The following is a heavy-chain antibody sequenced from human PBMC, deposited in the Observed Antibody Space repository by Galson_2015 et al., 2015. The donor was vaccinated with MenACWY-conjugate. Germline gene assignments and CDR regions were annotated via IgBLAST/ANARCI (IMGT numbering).Heavy chain of an antibody. CDR1: GFTVSSNF. J-gene: IGHJ4*02. D-gene: IGHD7-27*01. Sequence: SLRLSCAASGFTVSSNFMNWLRQAPGKGPEWVADIYWDGNTYYADSVRGRFTISRDNSKNTLYLQMNGLRVEDTAVYYCTREDTWAFHYWGRGT. CDR3: TREDTWAFHY. CDR2: IYWDGNT. V-gene: IGHV3-53*01.